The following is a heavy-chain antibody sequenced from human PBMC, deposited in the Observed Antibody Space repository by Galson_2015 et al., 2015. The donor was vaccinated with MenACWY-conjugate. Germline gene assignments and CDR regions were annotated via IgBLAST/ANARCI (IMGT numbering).Heavy chain of an antibody. V-gene: IGHV3-43*01. CDR1: GFTFTDYS. CDR2: IDWDGGKT. Sequence: SLRLSCAVSGFTFTDYSMHWVRQAPGKGLEWVSLIDWDGGKTYYADSVRGRFTISRDNSKNSLYLQMNSLRTEDTALYYCAKETVFTAWVSFDSWGQGTLVTVSS. CDR3: AKETVFTAWVSFDS. J-gene: IGHJ4*02. D-gene: IGHD6-13*01.